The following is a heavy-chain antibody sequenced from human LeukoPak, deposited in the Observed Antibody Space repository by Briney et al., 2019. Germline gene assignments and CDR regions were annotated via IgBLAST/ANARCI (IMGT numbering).Heavy chain of an antibody. D-gene: IGHD3-22*01. J-gene: IGHJ4*02. CDR1: GGSIRSGSHY. CDR3: AKRDDSGGNLVDL. Sequence: SETLSLTCTVSGGSIRSGSHYWAWIRQPPEKGLEWIGSIYYSGSTYYNPSLENRVTISIDTSKNHFSLKLSSLSAADTSVYYCAKRDDSGGNLVDLWGQGTLVTVSS. V-gene: IGHV4-39*02. CDR2: IYYSGST.